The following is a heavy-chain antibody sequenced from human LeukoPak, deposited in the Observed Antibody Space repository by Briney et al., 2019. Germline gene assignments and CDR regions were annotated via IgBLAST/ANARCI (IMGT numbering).Heavy chain of an antibody. J-gene: IGHJ4*02. Sequence: PGGSLRLSCAASGFTFSSYAISWVRQAPGKGLEWVSAISGSGGSTYYADSVKGRFTISRDNSKNTLYLQMNSLRAEDTAVYYCAKDSIGTGTFDYWGQGTLVTVSS. CDR1: GFTFSSYA. V-gene: IGHV3-23*01. CDR2: ISGSGGST. CDR3: AKDSIGTGTFDY. D-gene: IGHD1-1*01.